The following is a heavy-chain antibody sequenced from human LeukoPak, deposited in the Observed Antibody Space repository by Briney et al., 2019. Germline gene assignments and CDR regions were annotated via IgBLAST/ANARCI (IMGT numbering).Heavy chain of an antibody. CDR1: GFXFSTCV. V-gene: IGHV3-23*01. CDR2: ISDSGAAT. D-gene: IGHD3-10*01. J-gene: IGHJ4*02. CDR3: ARSNGSGNYHPFDD. Sequence: GGSLRLSCAASGFXFSTCVMIWVRQAPGKGLEWVSGISDSGAATHYADPVKGRFIISRDNSKNTLYLQMNSLRPEDTAVYYCARSNGSGNYHPFDDWGQGTLVTVSS.